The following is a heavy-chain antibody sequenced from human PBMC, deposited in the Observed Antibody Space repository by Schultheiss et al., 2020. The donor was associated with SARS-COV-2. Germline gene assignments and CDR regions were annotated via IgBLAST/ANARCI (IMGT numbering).Heavy chain of an antibody. CDR2: IYYSGST. J-gene: IGHJ4*02. D-gene: IGHD5-12*01. Sequence: SETLSLTCTVSGGSISSGDYYWSWIRQPPGKGLEWIGYIYYSGSTYYNPSLKSRVTISVDTSKNQFSLKLSSVTAADTAVYYCARVKVATTNFDYWGQGSXXXVSS. V-gene: IGHV4-30-4*01. CDR1: GGSISSGDYY. CDR3: ARVKVATTNFDY.